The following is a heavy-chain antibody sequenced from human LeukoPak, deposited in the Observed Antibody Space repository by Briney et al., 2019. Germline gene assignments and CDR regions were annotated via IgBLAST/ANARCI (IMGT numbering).Heavy chain of an antibody. D-gene: IGHD3-10*01. CDR3: AGAHRLYYYGSGSYPYYFDY. J-gene: IGHJ4*02. CDR2: INHSGST. V-gene: IGHV4-34*01. CDR1: GGSFSGYY. Sequence: PSETLSLTCAVYGGSFSGYYWSWIRQPPGKGLEWIGEINHSGSTNYNPSLKSRVTISVDTSKNQFSLKLSSVTAADTAVYYCAGAHRLYYYGSGSYPYYFDYWGQGTLVTVSS.